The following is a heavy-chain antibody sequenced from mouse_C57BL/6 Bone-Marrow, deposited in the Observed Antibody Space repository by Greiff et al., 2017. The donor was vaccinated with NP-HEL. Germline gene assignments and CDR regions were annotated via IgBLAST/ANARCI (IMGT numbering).Heavy chain of an antibody. V-gene: IGHV5-16*01. CDR1: GFTFSDYY. CDR2: INYDGSST. CDR3: ARDGLLGFAY. D-gene: IGHD3-1*01. J-gene: IGHJ3*01. Sequence: EVQRVESEGGLVQPGSSMKLSCIASGFTFSDYYMAWVRQVPEKGLEWVANINYDGSSTYYLDSLKSRFIISRDNAKNILYLQMSSLKSEDTATYYCARDGLLGFAYWGQGTLVTVSA.